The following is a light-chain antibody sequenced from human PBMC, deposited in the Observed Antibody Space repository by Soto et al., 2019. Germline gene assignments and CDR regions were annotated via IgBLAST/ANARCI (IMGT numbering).Light chain of an antibody. V-gene: IGLV1-44*01. Sequence: SALTQPPSASGTPGQRVTVSCSGSDSNIGRNAVNWYRQLPGTAPKLLIFSYTQRPSGVPDRFSGSKSGTSASLTISGLQSEDEADYYCAAWNDTLYAHVFGSGTKVTVL. CDR2: SYT. CDR1: DSNIGRNA. J-gene: IGLJ1*01. CDR3: AAWNDTLYAHV.